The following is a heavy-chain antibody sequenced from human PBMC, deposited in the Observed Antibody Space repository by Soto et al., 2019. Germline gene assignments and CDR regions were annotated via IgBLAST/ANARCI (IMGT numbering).Heavy chain of an antibody. D-gene: IGHD4-17*01. J-gene: IGHJ6*02. Sequence: PGESLKISCKGSGYSFTSYWISWVRQMPGKGLEWMGRIDPSDSYTNYSPSFQGHVTISADKSISTAYLQWSSLKASDTAMYYCARLNLRDYYYYGMDVWGQGTTVTVSS. CDR1: GYSFTSYW. CDR2: IDPSDSYT. V-gene: IGHV5-10-1*01. CDR3: ARLNLRDYYYYGMDV.